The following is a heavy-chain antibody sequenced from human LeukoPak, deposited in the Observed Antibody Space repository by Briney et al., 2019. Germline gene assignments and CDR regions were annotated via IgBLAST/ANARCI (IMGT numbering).Heavy chain of an antibody. D-gene: IGHD3-16*01. Sequence: PSETLSLTCTVSGGSISSYSWSWIRQPAGKGLEWIGRVYSSGSTNYNPSLKSRATMSVDTSKNQLSLKLNSVTAADTAVYYCARENYHQLGLYYYYYMDVWGKGTTVTVSS. CDR2: VYSSGST. CDR1: GGSISSYS. V-gene: IGHV4-4*07. J-gene: IGHJ6*03. CDR3: ARENYHQLGLYYYYYMDV.